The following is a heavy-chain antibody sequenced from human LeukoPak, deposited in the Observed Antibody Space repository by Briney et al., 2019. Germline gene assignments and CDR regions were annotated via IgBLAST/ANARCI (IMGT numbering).Heavy chain of an antibody. CDR3: ARVGRNSIIRGAFDY. D-gene: IGHD3-10*01. J-gene: IGHJ4*02. CDR2: FYSGDSP. CDR1: GFSLSNYN. Sequence: GGPLTLSCAASGFSLSNYNMNCLRHATGKGVECVSFFYSGDSPYYADSVKGRFTISRDSSKNTLYLQMNSLRAEDTAVYYCARVGRNSIIRGAFDYWGQGTLVTVSS. V-gene: IGHV3-53*01.